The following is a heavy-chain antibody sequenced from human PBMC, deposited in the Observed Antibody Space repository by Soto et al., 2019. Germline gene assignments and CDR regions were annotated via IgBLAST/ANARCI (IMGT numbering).Heavy chain of an antibody. CDR2: INPSGGST. CDR3: ARGSPWKGQLWFSDGWFDP. V-gene: IGHV1-46*01. J-gene: IGHJ5*02. Sequence: GASVKVSCKASGYTFTSYYMHWVRQAPGQGLEWMGIINPSGGSTSYAQKFQGRVTMTRDTSTSTVYMELSSLRSEDTAVYYCARGSPWKGQLWFSDGWFDPWGQGTLVTVSS. D-gene: IGHD5-18*01. CDR1: GYTFTSYY.